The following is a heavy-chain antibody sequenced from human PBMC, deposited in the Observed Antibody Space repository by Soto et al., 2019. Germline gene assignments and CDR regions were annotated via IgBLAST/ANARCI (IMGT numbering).Heavy chain of an antibody. Sequence: PGGSLRLSCAASGFTFSSYGMHWVRQAPGKGLEWVAVISYDGSNKYYADSVKGRFTISRDNSKNTLYLQMNSLRAEDTAVYYCAKDLRQQLGEYFQHWGQGTLVTVSS. V-gene: IGHV3-30*18. CDR3: AKDLRQQLGEYFQH. D-gene: IGHD6-13*01. CDR2: ISYDGSNK. J-gene: IGHJ1*01. CDR1: GFTFSSYG.